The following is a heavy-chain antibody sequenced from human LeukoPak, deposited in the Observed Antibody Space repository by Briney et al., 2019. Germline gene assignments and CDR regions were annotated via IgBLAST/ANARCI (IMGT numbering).Heavy chain of an antibody. CDR2: IKQDGSEK. CDR1: GFTFSSYW. Sequence: GGSLRLSCAASGFTFSSYWMSWVRQAPGKGLEWVANIKQDGSEKYYVDSVKGRFTISRDNAKNSLYLQMNSLRAEDTAVYYCAREYDSSGYYYYYYMDVWGKGTTVTISS. J-gene: IGHJ6*03. CDR3: AREYDSSGYYYYYYMDV. D-gene: IGHD3-22*01. V-gene: IGHV3-7*01.